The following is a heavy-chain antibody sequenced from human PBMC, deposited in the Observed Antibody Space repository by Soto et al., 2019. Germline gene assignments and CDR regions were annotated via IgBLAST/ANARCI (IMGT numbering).Heavy chain of an antibody. CDR1: DDSSISYK. J-gene: IGHJ6*02. CDR3: ARDLWGYCGTDCYPLDV. Sequence: PSETLSLTCTFSDDSSISYKWSWIRQPPGKGLEWIGYMYKTGSTVYNPSFKSRVTISVDTSKNQFSLKLNSVTAADTAVYYCARDLWGYCGTDCYPLDVWGQGTTVTVSS. D-gene: IGHD2-21*02. CDR2: MYKTGST. V-gene: IGHV4-59*01.